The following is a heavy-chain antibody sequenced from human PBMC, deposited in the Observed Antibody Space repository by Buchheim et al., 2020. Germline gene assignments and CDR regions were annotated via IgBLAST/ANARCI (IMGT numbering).Heavy chain of an antibody. CDR3: ARDQRDQGYWYFDL. V-gene: IGHV3-48*04. J-gene: IGHJ2*01. Sequence: VQLVESGGGLIQPGESLRLSCAASGLTFSSYGMNWVRQAPGKGLEWVSFISGSDNTIYYADSVKGRFTISRDNAKNSLVLHMNSLRVEDTAVYYCARDQRDQGYWYFDLWGRGT. CDR1: GLTFSSYG. CDR2: ISGSDNTI.